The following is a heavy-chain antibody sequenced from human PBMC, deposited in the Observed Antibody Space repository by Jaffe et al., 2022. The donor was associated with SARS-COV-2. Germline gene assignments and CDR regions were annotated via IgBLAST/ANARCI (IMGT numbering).Heavy chain of an antibody. Sequence: QVQLQESGPGLVKPSETLSLTCTVSGGSISRYYWSWIRQPPGKGLEWIGYIYDSGSTNYNPSLKSRVTITLDTSKNQFFLKLSSVTAADTAVYYCARGFRYSSGWYYVDYWGQGTLVTVSS. CDR3: ARGFRYSSGWYYVDY. J-gene: IGHJ4*02. CDR2: IYDSGST. V-gene: IGHV4-59*01. D-gene: IGHD6-19*01. CDR1: GGSISRYY.